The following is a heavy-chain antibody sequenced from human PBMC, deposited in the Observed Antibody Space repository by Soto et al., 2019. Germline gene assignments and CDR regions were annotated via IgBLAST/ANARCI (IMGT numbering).Heavy chain of an antibody. CDR2: ISYDGSNK. J-gene: IGHJ4*02. D-gene: IGHD4-17*01. Sequence: AGGSLRLSCAASGFTFSSYGMHWVRQAPGKGLEWVAVISYDGSNKYYADSVKGRFTISRDNSKNTLYLQMNSLRAEDTAVYYCAKDRNYGGNSAFDYWGQGTLVTVSS. CDR3: AKDRNYGGNSAFDY. V-gene: IGHV3-30*18. CDR1: GFTFSSYG.